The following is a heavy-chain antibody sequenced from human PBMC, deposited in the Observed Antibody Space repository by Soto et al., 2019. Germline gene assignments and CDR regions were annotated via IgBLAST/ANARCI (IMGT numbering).Heavy chain of an antibody. Sequence: SETLSLTCTVSGGSISSYYWSWIRQPAGKGLEWIGRIYTRASTNYNHSLKNGVTMSVDTTKNQFNLKLSPVTAAATAVYYCARDLGFWSGYYDYWGQGTLVTVSS. J-gene: IGHJ4*02. V-gene: IGHV4-4*07. CDR1: GGSISSYY. CDR2: IYTRAST. CDR3: ARDLGFWSGYYDY. D-gene: IGHD3-3*01.